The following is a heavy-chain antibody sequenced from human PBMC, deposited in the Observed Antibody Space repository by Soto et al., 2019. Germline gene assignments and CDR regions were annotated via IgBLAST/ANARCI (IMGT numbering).Heavy chain of an antibody. V-gene: IGHV4-59*01. D-gene: IGHD2-15*01. CDR3: ARVGSCCSGGSCYSEPGYFDY. CDR2: IYYSGST. CDR1: GGSISSYY. J-gene: IGHJ4*02. Sequence: SETLSLTCTVSGGSISSYYWSWIRQPPGKGLEWIGYIYYSGSTNYNPSLKSRVTISVDTSKNQFSLKLSSVTAADTAVHYCARVGSCCSGGSCYSEPGYFDYWGQGSLVTVSS.